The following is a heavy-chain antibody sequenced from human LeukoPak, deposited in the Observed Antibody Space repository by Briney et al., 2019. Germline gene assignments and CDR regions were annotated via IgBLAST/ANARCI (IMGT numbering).Heavy chain of an antibody. D-gene: IGHD5-24*01. CDR2: ISAGGGTI. CDR3: VIVGRKEGYKYNDY. Sequence: GGSLRLSCAVSGDSFIVNNMKSVRQAPGRGLEWISYISAGGGTIYYADSVKGRFTISRDNVKNSLYLQMNSLRVENTDTYYCVIVGRKEGYKYNDYWGQGTPVTVSS. V-gene: IGHV3-48*01. CDR1: GDSFIVNN. J-gene: IGHJ4*02.